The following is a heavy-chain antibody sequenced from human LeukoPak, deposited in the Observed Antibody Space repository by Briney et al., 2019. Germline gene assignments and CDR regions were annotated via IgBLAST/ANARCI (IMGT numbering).Heavy chain of an antibody. Sequence: PGGSLRLSCAASGFTVSSNYMSWVRQAPGKGLEWVSAIYSGGSTYYADSVKGRFTISRDNSKNTLYLQMNSLRAEDTAVYYCARAPDYYGSGSYYTNIEFDYWGQGTLVTVSS. V-gene: IGHV3-53*01. D-gene: IGHD3-10*01. J-gene: IGHJ4*02. CDR2: IYSGGST. CDR1: GFTVSSNY. CDR3: ARAPDYYGSGSYYTNIEFDY.